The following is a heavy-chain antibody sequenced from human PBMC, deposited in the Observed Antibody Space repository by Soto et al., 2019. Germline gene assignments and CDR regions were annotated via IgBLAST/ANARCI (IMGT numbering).Heavy chain of an antibody. Sequence: QVQLVQSGAEVKKPGSSVKVSCKASGGTFSSYAISWVRQAPGQGLEWMVGIIPIFGTANYAQKFQGRVTITADKSTSTAYMELSSLRSEDTAVYYCARGLVRAVAFYYYGMDVWGQGTTVTVSS. CDR3: ARGLVRAVAFYYYGMDV. J-gene: IGHJ6*02. D-gene: IGHD6-19*01. CDR1: GGTFSSYA. V-gene: IGHV1-69*06. CDR2: IIPIFGTA.